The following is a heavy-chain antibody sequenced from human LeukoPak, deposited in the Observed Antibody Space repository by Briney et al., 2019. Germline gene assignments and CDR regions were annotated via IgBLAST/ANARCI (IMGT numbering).Heavy chain of an antibody. J-gene: IGHJ4*02. CDR2: ISSDGSST. V-gene: IGHV3-74*01. D-gene: IGHD3-10*01. Sequence: GGSLRLSCAASGFTFSNYWMHWVRQAPGKGLVWVSRISSDGSSTIYADSVKGRFTISRDNAKNTLYLQMNSLRAEDTAVYYCARLGSGSTLDCWGQGTLVTVSS. CDR3: ARLGSGSTLDC. CDR1: GFTFSNYW.